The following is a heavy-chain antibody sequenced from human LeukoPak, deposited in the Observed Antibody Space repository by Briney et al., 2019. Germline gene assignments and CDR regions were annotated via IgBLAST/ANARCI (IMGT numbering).Heavy chain of an antibody. CDR2: IRGSGYFI. V-gene: IGHV3-21*01. CDR3: ARVPTNYYDSSGYYFGY. J-gene: IGHJ4*02. CDR1: GFTFNNNT. Sequence: GGSLRLSCTGSGFTFNNNTMNWVRQAPGKGLEWVSTIRGSGYFIYYADSVKGRFTISRDNAKNSLYLQMSSLRAEDTAVYYCARVPTNYYDSSGYYFGYWGQGTLVTVSS. D-gene: IGHD3-22*01.